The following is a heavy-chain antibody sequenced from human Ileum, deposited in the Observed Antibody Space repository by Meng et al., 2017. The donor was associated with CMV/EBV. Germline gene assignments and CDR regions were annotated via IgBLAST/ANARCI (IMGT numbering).Heavy chain of an antibody. CDR1: GGAISSGTYY. J-gene: IGHJ4*02. Sequence: QVQLQEAGPGLVKPSETLFLPVTFSGGAISSGTYYWGWIRQPPGKGLEWIGSIYYNGNTPYNPSLKSRVTISLDTSKNQFSLRLSSVTAADTAVYYCARDITGSHFDHWGQGVLVTVSS. CDR3: ARDITGSHFDH. D-gene: IGHD1-20*01. V-gene: IGHV4-39*07. CDR2: IYYNGNT.